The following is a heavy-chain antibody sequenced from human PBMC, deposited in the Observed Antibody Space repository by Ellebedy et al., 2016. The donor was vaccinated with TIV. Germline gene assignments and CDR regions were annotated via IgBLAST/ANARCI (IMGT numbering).Heavy chain of an antibody. V-gene: IGHV3-11*06. D-gene: IGHD1-20*01. CDR1: GFTFSEYY. J-gene: IGHJ4*02. Sequence: GESLKISCAASGFTFSEYYMSWIRQAPGRGLEWVSYVSSRSTYTNYADSVEGRFTISRDNAKSTLYLQMNSLRAEDTAVYYCARDPYNWNGPFDYWGQGTLVTVSS. CDR3: ARDPYNWNGPFDY. CDR2: VSSRSTYT.